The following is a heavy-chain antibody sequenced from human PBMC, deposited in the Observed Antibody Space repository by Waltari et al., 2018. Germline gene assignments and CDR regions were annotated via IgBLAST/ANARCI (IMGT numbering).Heavy chain of an antibody. D-gene: IGHD5-12*01. CDR3: TRGYSSSALLEF. J-gene: IGHJ4*02. CDR1: GFTFTNYA. CDR2: IRKKGSCGAT. Sequence: EVQLVEAGGGVVQTGRSLRLSCTASGFTFTNYARSWVRQARGKGLEGVGVIRKKGSCGATEYAASVIGRFTISRDDSKSIAYLQMNSLNTDDTAVYFCTRGYSSSALLEFWGQGTLVTVSS. V-gene: IGHV3-49*04.